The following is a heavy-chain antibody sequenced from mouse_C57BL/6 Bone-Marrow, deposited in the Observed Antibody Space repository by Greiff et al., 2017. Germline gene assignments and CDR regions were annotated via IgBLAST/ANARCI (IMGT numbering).Heavy chain of an antibody. Sequence: EVKLQESGPGLVKPSQSLSLTCSVTGYSITSGYYWNWIRQFPGNKLEWMGYISYDGSNNYNPSLKNRISITRDTSKNQFFLKLNSVTTEDTATYYCARDLLWFAYWGQGTLVTVSA. V-gene: IGHV3-6*01. D-gene: IGHD2-1*01. J-gene: IGHJ3*01. CDR2: ISYDGSN. CDR3: ARDLLWFAY. CDR1: GYSITSGYY.